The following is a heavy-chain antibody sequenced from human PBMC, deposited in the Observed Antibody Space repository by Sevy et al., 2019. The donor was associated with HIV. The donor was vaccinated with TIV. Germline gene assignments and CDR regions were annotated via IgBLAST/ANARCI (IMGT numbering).Heavy chain of an antibody. V-gene: IGHV4-38-2*01. J-gene: IGHJ4*02. D-gene: IGHD3-22*01. CDR1: GYSISSCYY. CDR2: IYHSGST. CDR3: ARHYFDSSTYRFDY. Sequence: SETLPLTCAVSGYSISSCYYWGWIRQPPGKGLEWIGSIYHSGSTYYNPSLKSRVTISVDTSKNQFSLKLSSVTAADTAVYYCARHYFDSSTYRFDYWGQGTLVTIS.